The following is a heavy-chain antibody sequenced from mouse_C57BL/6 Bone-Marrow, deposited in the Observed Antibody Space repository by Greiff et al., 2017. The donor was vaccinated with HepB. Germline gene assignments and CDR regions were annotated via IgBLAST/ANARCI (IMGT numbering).Heavy chain of an antibody. J-gene: IGHJ2*01. CDR2: IYPGDGDT. V-gene: IGHV1-82*01. Sequence: QVQLQQSGPELVKPGASVKISCKASGYAFSSSWMNWVKQRPGKGLEWIGRIYPGDGDTNYNGKFKGKATLTADKSSSTAYMQLSSLTSEDSAVYFCARSITTVVATRDYWGQGTTLTVSS. CDR1: GYAFSSSW. CDR3: ARSITTVVATRDY. D-gene: IGHD1-1*01.